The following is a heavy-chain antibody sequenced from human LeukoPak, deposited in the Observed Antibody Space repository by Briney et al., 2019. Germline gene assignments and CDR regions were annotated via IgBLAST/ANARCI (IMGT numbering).Heavy chain of an antibody. CDR1: GGSISSGSYY. CDR3: ARHLSKVYYYGSGRGFDY. J-gene: IGHJ4*02. V-gene: IGHV4-61*02. Sequence: PSETLSLTCTVSGGSISSGSYYWTWIRQPAGKGLEYIGRIYTSGSTSYNPSLKSRVTISVDTSKNQFSLKLSSVTAADTAVYYCARHLSKVYYYGSGRGFDYWGQGTLVTVSS. CDR2: IYTSGST. D-gene: IGHD3-10*01.